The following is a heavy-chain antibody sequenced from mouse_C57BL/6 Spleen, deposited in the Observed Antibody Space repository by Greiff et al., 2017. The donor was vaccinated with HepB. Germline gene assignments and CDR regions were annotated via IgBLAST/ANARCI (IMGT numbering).Heavy chain of an antibody. J-gene: IGHJ1*03. CDR2: IYPRSGNT. Sequence: QVQLKQSGAELARPGASVKLSCKASGYTFTSYGISWVKQRTGQGLEWIGEIYPRSGNTYYNEKFKGKATLTADKSSSTAYMELRSLTSADSAVYFCARDYYGSSHWYFDVWGTGTTVTVSS. CDR1: GYTFTSYG. CDR3: ARDYYGSSHWYFDV. D-gene: IGHD1-1*01. V-gene: IGHV1-81*01.